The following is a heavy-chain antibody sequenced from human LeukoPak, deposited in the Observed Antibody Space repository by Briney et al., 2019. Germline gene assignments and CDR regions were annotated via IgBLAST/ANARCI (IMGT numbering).Heavy chain of an antibody. CDR1: GFTFSSYA. J-gene: IGHJ4*02. CDR3: AREEMATLDY. D-gene: IGHD5-24*01. Sequence: PGGSLGLSCAASGFTFSSYAMHWVRQAPGKGLEWVAVISYDGSNKYYADSVKGRFTISRDNSKNTLYLQMNSLRAEDTAVYYCAREEMATLDYWGQGTLVTVSS. V-gene: IGHV3-30-3*01. CDR2: ISYDGSNK.